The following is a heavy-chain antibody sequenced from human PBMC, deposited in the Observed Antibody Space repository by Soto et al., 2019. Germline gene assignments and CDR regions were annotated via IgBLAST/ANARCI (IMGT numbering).Heavy chain of an antibody. CDR2: INGNGANT. CDR3: ARGVPITGADPFDY. CDR1: GFTFGSYA. J-gene: IGHJ4*02. D-gene: IGHD1-20*01. Sequence: GGSLRLSCAASGFTFGSYAMGWVRQAPGKGLEWVSTINGNGANTYYADSVRGRFTISRDNAKNTLFLQMNSLRAEDTTVYYCARGVPITGADPFDYWGQGXLVTVSS. V-gene: IGHV3-23*01.